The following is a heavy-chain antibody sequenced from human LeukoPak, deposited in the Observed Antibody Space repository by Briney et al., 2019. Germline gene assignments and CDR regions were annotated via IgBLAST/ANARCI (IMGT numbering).Heavy chain of an antibody. Sequence: GSLRLSCAASGFTFSSYAMHWVRQAPGKGLEWVAVISYDGSNKYYADSVKGRFTISRDNSKNTLYLQMNSLRAEDTAVYYCAKERRAAAGIYYFDYWGQGTLVTVSS. CDR2: ISYDGSNK. CDR1: GFTFSSYA. CDR3: AKERRAAAGIYYFDY. J-gene: IGHJ4*02. V-gene: IGHV3-30*04. D-gene: IGHD6-13*01.